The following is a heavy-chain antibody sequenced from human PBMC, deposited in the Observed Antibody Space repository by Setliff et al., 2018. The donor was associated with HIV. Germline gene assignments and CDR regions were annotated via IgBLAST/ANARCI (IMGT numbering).Heavy chain of an antibody. J-gene: IGHJ5*02. D-gene: IGHD3-22*01. CDR1: GFTFGDYV. Sequence: PGGSLRLSCTASGFTFGDYVMYWFRQAPGKGLEWVGFIRSKAYGGTTEYAASVKGRFTISRDDSKSIAYLQMNSLKTEDTAVYYCTWLVASESGWFDPWGQGTLVTVSS. CDR2: IRSKAYGGTT. CDR3: TWLVASESGWFDP. V-gene: IGHV3-49*03.